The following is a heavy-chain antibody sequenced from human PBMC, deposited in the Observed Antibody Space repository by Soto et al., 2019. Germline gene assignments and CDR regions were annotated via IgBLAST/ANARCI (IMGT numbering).Heavy chain of an antibody. CDR1: GFSFSTYN. V-gene: IGHV3-21*02. CDR2: INGRSNYK. CDR3: VREDGLVGSNSAFDR. D-gene: IGHD7-27*01. J-gene: IGHJ4*02. Sequence: EVELLESGGGLVKPGGSLRLSCAASGFSFSTYNMNWVRQAPGKGLEWVSSINGRSNYKYYTDSVKGRFTISRDNPKNSLYLQMDSLRVEDTAVYYCVREDGLVGSNSAFDRWGQGTLVIVSS.